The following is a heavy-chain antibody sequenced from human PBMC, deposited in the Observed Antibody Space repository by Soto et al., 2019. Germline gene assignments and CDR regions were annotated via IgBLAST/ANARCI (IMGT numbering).Heavy chain of an antibody. CDR1: GGTFNTYA. Sequence: QVQLVQSGAEMKKPGSSVKVSCQSSGGTFNTYAMNWVRQAPGQGPEWMGDISPMFGAANYAPMFQGRVTITADESTGTSYMQLRSLTSEDTAIYFCAREVQVHTPAFVYWGQGPLVTGSS. J-gene: IGHJ4*02. V-gene: IGHV1-69*19. D-gene: IGHD3-10*01. CDR2: ISPMFGAA. CDR3: AREVQVHTPAFVY.